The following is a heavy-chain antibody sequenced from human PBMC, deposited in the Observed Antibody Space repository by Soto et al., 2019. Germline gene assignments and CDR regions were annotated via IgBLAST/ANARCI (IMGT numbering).Heavy chain of an antibody. CDR3: ARRGQRMTIVGVVIPFFDP. CDR2: INHSGST. Sequence: SETLSLTCAVYGGSFSGYYWSWIRQPPGKGLEWIGEINHSGSTNYNPSLKSRVTISVDTSKNQFSLKLSSVTAADTAVYYCARRGQRMTIVGVVIPFFDPWGRGTLVTVSS. D-gene: IGHD3-3*01. CDR1: GGSFSGYY. J-gene: IGHJ5*02. V-gene: IGHV4-34*01.